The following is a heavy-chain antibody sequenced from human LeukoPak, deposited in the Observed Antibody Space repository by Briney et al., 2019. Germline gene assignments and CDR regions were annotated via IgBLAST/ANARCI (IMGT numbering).Heavy chain of an antibody. D-gene: IGHD6-19*01. CDR1: GGSFSGYY. J-gene: IGHJ4*02. CDR2: INHSGST. CDR3: ARDRAVAGLHDY. V-gene: IGHV4-34*01. Sequence: SETLSLTCAVYGGSFSGYYWSWIRQPPGKGLEWIGEINHSGSTNYNPPLKSRVTISVDTSKNQFSLKLSSVTAADTAVYYCARDRAVAGLHDYWGQGTLVTVSS.